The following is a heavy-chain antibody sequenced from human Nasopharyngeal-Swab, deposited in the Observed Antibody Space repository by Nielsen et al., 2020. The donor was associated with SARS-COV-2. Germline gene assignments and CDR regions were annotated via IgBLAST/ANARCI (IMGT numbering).Heavy chain of an antibody. CDR1: GFTFSSYW. CDR2: INSDGSST. V-gene: IGHV3-74*01. Sequence: GGSLRLSCAASGFTFSSYWMHWVRQAPGKGLVWVSRINSDGSSTSYADSVKGRFTISRDNAKNTLYLQMNSLRAEDTAVYYCARDKVVVVPAAIYYYGMDVWGQGTTVTASS. D-gene: IGHD2-2*01. J-gene: IGHJ6*02. CDR3: ARDKVVVVPAAIYYYGMDV.